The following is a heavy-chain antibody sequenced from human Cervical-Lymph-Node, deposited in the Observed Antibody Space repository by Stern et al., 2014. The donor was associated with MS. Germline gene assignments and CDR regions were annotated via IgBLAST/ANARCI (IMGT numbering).Heavy chain of an antibody. CDR3: ERDVARKYYFDY. D-gene: IGHD2-21*01. CDR2: INPNTGSS. V-gene: IGHV1-46*01. CDR1: GYTFTSHY. Sequence: VQLLESGPEVKKPGASVRVSCKASGYTFTSHYMHWVRQAPGQGLEWMGLINPNTGSSISAQRFQGRVAMTSDTSSTTVYLELSSLTSEETALYFCERDVARKYYFDYWGQGTLVTVSS. J-gene: IGHJ4*02.